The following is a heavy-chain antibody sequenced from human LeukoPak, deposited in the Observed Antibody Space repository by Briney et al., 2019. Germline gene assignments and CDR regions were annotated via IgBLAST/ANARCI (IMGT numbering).Heavy chain of an antibody. D-gene: IGHD5-18*01. CDR2: IYHCGNT. CDR3: ARTIHLNSFDF. Sequence: PSETLSLTCAVSVYSISSGFDWGGIGRPPGKGREWIGTIYHCGNTYYNPSLKSRVTLSLETSKNQFSLKLSSVTAEDTAVYYCARTIHLNSFDFWGQGTMVTVSS. J-gene: IGHJ4*02. CDR1: VYSISSGFD. V-gene: IGHV4-38-2*01.